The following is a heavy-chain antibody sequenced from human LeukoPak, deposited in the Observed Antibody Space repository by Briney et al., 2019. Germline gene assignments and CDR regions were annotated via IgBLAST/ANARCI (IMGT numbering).Heavy chain of an antibody. Sequence: GGSLRLSCAASGFTFSNAWMSWVRQAPGKGLEWVGRIKSKTDGGTTDYAAPVKGRFTISRDDSKNTLYLQMSSLKTEDTAVYYCTTSLRYFDWLQLTNYWGQGTLVTVSS. J-gene: IGHJ4*02. CDR1: GFTFSNAW. CDR2: IKSKTDGGTT. D-gene: IGHD3-9*01. CDR3: TTSLRYFDWLQLTNY. V-gene: IGHV3-15*01.